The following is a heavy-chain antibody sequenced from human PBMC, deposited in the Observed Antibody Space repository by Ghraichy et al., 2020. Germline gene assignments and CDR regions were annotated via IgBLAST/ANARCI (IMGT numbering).Heavy chain of an antibody. Sequence: ASVKVSCKASGYTFSIYGISWVRQAPGQGLVWMGWIRAYNGNTNYAQKFQGRVTMTTDTSTSTAYMELRSLRSDDTAVYYCARPDIKNWFDPWGQGTLVTVSS. CDR2: IRAYNGNT. V-gene: IGHV1-18*01. CDR3: ARPDIKNWFDP. CDR1: GYTFSIYG. J-gene: IGHJ5*02.